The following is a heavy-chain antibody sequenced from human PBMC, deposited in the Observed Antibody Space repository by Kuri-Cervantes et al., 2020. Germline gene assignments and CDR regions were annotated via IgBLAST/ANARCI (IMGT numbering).Heavy chain of an antibody. D-gene: IGHD6-19*01. Sequence: GGSLRLSCAASGFTVSSNYMSWVRQAPGKGLEWVSAISGSGGSTYYADSVKGRFTISRGDSKSTAYLQMSSLKTEDTAVYYCASSVISITVAGTSDYWGQGTLVTVSS. J-gene: IGHJ4*02. CDR1: GFTVSSNY. V-gene: IGHV3-23*01. CDR3: ASSVISITVAGTSDY. CDR2: ISGSGGST.